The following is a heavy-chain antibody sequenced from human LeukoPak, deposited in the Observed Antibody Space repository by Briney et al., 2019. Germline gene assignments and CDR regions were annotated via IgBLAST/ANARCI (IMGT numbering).Heavy chain of an antibody. CDR2: IKTDGSEK. V-gene: IGHV3-7*01. Sequence: HSGGSLRLSCAGSGFTFSNYWMGWVRQAPGKGLQWVANIKTDGSEKYYVDSVKGRFTISRDNAKNSLYLQMNSLRAEDTAVYYCATYSSLNRREFQFWGQGTLLTVSS. J-gene: IGHJ1*01. D-gene: IGHD3-22*01. CDR3: ATYSSLNRREFQF. CDR1: GFTFSNYW.